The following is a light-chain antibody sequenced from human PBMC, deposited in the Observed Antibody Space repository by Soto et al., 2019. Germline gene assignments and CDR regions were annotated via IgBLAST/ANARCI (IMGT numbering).Light chain of an antibody. V-gene: IGKV1-5*03. Sequence: DIQMTQSPSSLSASEGDRVTITCRASQSISSYLNWYQQKPGKAPKLLIYKASTLKSGVPSRFSGSGSGTEFTLTISSLQPDDFATYYCQHYNSYSEAFGQGTKVDIK. CDR2: KAS. CDR1: QSISSY. J-gene: IGKJ1*01. CDR3: QHYNSYSEA.